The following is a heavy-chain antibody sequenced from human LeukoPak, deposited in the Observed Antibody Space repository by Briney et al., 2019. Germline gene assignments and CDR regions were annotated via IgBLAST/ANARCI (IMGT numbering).Heavy chain of an antibody. CDR2: INSDGSST. CDR3: ARVSSGWYYFDY. D-gene: IGHD6-19*01. Sequence: GGSLRLSCAASGFTFSSYWMHWVRQAPGKGLVWVSRINSDGSSTSYADSVKGRFTISRDNAKNTLYLQMNSLRAEDTAVYYRARVSSGWYYFDYWGQGTLVTVSS. V-gene: IGHV3-74*01. J-gene: IGHJ4*02. CDR1: GFTFSSYW.